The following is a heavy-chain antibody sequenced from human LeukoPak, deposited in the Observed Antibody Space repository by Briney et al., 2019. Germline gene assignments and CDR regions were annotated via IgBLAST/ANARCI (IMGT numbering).Heavy chain of an antibody. CDR1: GFTFSSDS. CDR2: ISSSSSYI. V-gene: IGHV3-21*01. D-gene: IGHD3-16*02. Sequence: GGSLRLSCAASGFTFSSDSMNWVRQSPGTGLEWFSSISSSSSYIYYEDSVKGRFIISRDNAKNSLYLQMNSLRAGDTAVYYCAGSKDYDYVWGSYRYSPNFDYGGQGPLVTVSS. CDR3: AGSKDYDYVWGSYRYSPNFDY. J-gene: IGHJ4*02.